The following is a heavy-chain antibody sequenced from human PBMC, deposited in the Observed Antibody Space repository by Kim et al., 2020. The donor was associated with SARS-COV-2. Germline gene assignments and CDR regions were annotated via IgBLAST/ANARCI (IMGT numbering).Heavy chain of an antibody. V-gene: IGHV4-59*01. Sequence: LKRRVTISVDTSKNQFSLKLSSVTAADTAVYYCARTYYDILTGYSGAFDIWGQGTMVTVSS. J-gene: IGHJ3*02. D-gene: IGHD3-9*01. CDR3: ARTYYDILTGYSGAFDI.